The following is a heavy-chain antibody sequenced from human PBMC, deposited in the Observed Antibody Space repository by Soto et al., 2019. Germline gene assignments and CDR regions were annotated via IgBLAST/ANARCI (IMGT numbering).Heavy chain of an antibody. CDR3: ARDPRPLRNGDYYYYYGMDV. Sequence: GASVKVSCKASGYTFTSYAMHWVRQAPGQRLEWMGWINAGNGNTKYSQKFQGRVTITRDTSASTAYMELSSLRSEDTAVYYCARDPRPLRNGDYYYYYGMDVWGQGTTVTVSS. CDR1: GYTFTSYA. V-gene: IGHV1-3*01. D-gene: IGHD2-21*02. CDR2: INAGNGNT. J-gene: IGHJ6*02.